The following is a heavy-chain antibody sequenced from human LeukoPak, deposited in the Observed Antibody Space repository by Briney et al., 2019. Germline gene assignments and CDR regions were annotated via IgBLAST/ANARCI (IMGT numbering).Heavy chain of an antibody. CDR1: GGSISSGSYY. CDR2: IYTSGST. CDR3: ARGGPWHYYYYYYMDV. Sequence: SETLSLTCTVSGGSISSGSYYWSWIRQPAGKGLEWIGRIYTSGSTNYNPSLKSRVNISVDTSKNQFSLKLSSVTAADTAVYYCARGGPWHYYYYYYMDVWGKGTTVTVSS. D-gene: IGHD3/OR15-3a*01. J-gene: IGHJ6*03. V-gene: IGHV4-61*02.